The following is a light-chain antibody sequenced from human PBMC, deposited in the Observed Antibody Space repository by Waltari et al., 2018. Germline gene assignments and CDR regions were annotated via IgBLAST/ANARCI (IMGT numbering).Light chain of an antibody. V-gene: IGLV2-23*02. CDR3: SSYAGSAISV. CDR2: VVY. Sequence: QSALTQTDTVSGSPGQSITISCSGTISAIGNYNIVSWYQQHQVKAPTLIIYVVYKRPSGVSNRFSGSKSGNTAFLAISGLQTADEADYYCSSYAGSAISVFGGGTKLTVL. CDR1: ISAIGNYNI. J-gene: IGLJ3*02.